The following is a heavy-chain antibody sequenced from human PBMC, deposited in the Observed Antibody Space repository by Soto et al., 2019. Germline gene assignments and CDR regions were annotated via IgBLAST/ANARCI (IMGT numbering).Heavy chain of an antibody. Sequence: GESLKISCKGSGYIFTSYWISWVRQMPGKGLEWMGRIDPSDSYTNYSPSFQGHVTISADKSISTAYLQWSSLKASDTAMYYCARDYYGSGSYYNGDYWGQGTLVTVSS. J-gene: IGHJ4*02. D-gene: IGHD3-10*01. CDR2: IDPSDSYT. CDR1: GYIFTSYW. CDR3: ARDYYGSGSYYNGDY. V-gene: IGHV5-10-1*01.